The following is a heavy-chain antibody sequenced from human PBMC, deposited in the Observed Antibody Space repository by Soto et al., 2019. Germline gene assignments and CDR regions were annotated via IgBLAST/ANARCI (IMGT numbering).Heavy chain of an antibody. CDR2: ISYDGSNK. V-gene: IGHV3-30*18. CDR3: AKPGSSQGDY. CDR1: GFTFSSYG. D-gene: IGHD1-26*01. Sequence: QVQLVESGGGVVQPGRSLRLSCAASGFTFSSYGMHWVRQAPGKGLEWVAVISYDGSNKYYADSVKGRFTISRDNSKNTLYQQMNSLRAEDTAVYYCAKPGSSQGDYWGQGTLVTVSS. J-gene: IGHJ4*02.